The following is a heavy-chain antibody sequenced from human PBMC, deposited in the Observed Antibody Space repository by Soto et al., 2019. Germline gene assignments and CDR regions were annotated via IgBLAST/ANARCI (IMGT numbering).Heavy chain of an antibody. D-gene: IGHD4-4*01. CDR3: ARGFDYSFDY. Sequence: SETLSLTCAVYGGSFSGYYWSWIRQPPGKGLEWIGEINHSGSTNYNPSLKSRVTISVDTSKNQFSLKLSSVTAADTAVYYCARGFDYSFDYWGQGTLVTVSS. J-gene: IGHJ4*02. V-gene: IGHV4-34*01. CDR1: GGSFSGYY. CDR2: INHSGST.